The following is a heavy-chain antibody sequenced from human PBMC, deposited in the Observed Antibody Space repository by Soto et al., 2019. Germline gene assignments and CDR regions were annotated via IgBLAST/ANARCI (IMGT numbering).Heavy chain of an antibody. CDR2: ILVRGST. J-gene: IGHJ3*02. D-gene: IGHD2-8*02. CDR1: GLTCSSYD. CDR3: AKATATGGGAFDI. Sequence: EVQMLESGGGLVQPGGSLRLSCAASGLTCSSYDMSWVRQAPGKGLEWVSTILVRGSTHYPDSVKGRFTISRDNSKNTLFLQMNSLTAGDTAVYYCAKATATGGGAFDICGQGTMVTVSS. V-gene: IGHV3-23*01.